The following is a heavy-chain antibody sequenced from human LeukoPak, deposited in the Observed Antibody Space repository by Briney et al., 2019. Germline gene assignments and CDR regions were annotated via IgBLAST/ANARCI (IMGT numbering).Heavy chain of an antibody. CDR1: GGTFSSYT. V-gene: IGHV1-69*02. Sequence: SVKVSCKASGGTFSSYTISWVRRAPGQGLEWMGRIIPILGIANYAQKFQGRVTITADESTSTAYMELSSLRSEDTAVYYCARGSAPFRSYYYMDVWGKGTTVTVSS. CDR2: IIPILGIA. D-gene: IGHD6-6*01. J-gene: IGHJ6*03. CDR3: ARGSAPFRSYYYMDV.